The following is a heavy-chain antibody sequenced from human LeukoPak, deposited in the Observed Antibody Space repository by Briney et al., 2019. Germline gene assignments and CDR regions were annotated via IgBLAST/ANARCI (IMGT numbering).Heavy chain of an antibody. CDR3: AKGRGAVGTSTPDY. V-gene: IGHV3-23*01. Sequence: GGSLRLSCAASGFTFGPYAMSWVRQAPERGLEWVSSITNNGDNTYYADSVKGRFTISRDNSKNTLYLQMNSLRAEDTAIFYCAKGRGAVGTSTPDYWGQGTRVTVSS. CDR1: GFTFGPYA. J-gene: IGHJ4*02. D-gene: IGHD1-26*01. CDR2: ITNNGDNT.